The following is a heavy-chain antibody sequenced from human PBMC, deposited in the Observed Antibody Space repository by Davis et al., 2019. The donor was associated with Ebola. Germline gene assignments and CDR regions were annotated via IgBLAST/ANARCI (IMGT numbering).Heavy chain of an antibody. CDR2: IYTSGST. CDR1: GGSISSYY. J-gene: IGHJ5*02. D-gene: IGHD6-13*01. V-gene: IGHV4-4*07. CDR3: ARETPGIAAAGAWFDP. Sequence: MPSETLSLTCTVSGGSISSYYWSWIRQPAGKGLDWIGRIYTSGSTNYNPSLKSRVTMSVDTSKNQFSLKLSSVTAADTAVYYCARETPGIAAAGAWFDPWGQGTLVTVSS.